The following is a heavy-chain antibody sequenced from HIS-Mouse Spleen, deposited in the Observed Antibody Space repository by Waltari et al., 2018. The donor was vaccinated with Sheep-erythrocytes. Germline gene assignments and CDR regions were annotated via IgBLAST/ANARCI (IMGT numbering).Heavy chain of an antibody. Sequence: GESLKISCKGSGYSFTSYWIGWVRQMPRKGLEWMGIIYPGDSDTRYSPSFQGQVTISADKSISTAYLQWSSLKASDTAMYYCARRTYYDFWSGYYTDAFDIWGQGTMVTVSS. CDR1: GYSFTSYW. CDR3: ARRTYYDFWSGYYTDAFDI. V-gene: IGHV5-51*03. D-gene: IGHD3-3*01. CDR2: IYPGDSDT. J-gene: IGHJ3*02.